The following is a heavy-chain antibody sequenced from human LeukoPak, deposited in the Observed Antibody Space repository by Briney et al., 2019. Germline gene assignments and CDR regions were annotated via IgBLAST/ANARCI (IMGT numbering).Heavy chain of an antibody. CDR2: INHSGST. D-gene: IGHD3-10*01. Sequence: PSETLSLTCAVYGGSFSGYYWSWIRQPPGKGLEWIWEINHSGSTNYNPSLKSRVTISVDTSKNQFSPKLSPVTAADTAVYYCARGIRITMVRGVSGWFDPWGQGTLVTVSS. CDR1: GGSFSGYY. CDR3: ARGIRITMVRGVSGWFDP. V-gene: IGHV4-34*01. J-gene: IGHJ5*02.